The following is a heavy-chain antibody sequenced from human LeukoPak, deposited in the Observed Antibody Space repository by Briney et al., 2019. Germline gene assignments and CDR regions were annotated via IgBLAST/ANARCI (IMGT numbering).Heavy chain of an antibody. CDR2: IYYSGST. V-gene: IGHV4-59*01. CDR3: ARDIGLNYYYYYGMDV. CDR1: GGSISSYY. D-gene: IGHD3-10*01. J-gene: IGHJ6*02. Sequence: SETLSLTCTASGGSISSYYWSWIRQPPGKGLEWIGYIYYSGSTNYNPSLKSRVTISVDTSKNQFSLKLSSVTAADTAVYYCARDIGLNYYYYYGMDVWGQGTTVTVSS.